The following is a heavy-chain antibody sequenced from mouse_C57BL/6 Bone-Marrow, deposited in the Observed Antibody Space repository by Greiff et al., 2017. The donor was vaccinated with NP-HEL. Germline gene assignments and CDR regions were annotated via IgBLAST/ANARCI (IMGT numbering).Heavy chain of an antibody. CDR2: LDPSDSYT. CDR1: GYTFTSYW. CDR3: ARRKITTVVADY. J-gene: IGHJ2*01. D-gene: IGHD1-1*01. V-gene: IGHV1-50*01. Sequence: QVQLQQPGAELVKPGASVKLSCKASGYTFTSYWMQWVKQRPGQGLEWIGELDPSDSYTNYNQKFKGKATLTVDTSSSTAYMQRSSLTSEDSAVYYCARRKITTVVADYWGQGTTLTVSS.